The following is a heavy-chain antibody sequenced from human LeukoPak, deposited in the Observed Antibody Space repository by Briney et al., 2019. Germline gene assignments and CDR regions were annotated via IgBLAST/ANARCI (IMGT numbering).Heavy chain of an antibody. J-gene: IGHJ5*02. Sequence: GESLKISCKGSGYSFTSYWIGWVRQMPGKGLEWMGIIYPCDYDTRYSPSFQGQVTISADKSISTAYLQWSSLKASDTAMYYCARHLKSPRSYGSGKGNWFDPWGQGTLVTVSS. CDR2: IYPCDYDT. CDR1: GYSFTSYW. D-gene: IGHD3-10*01. V-gene: IGHV5-51*01. CDR3: ARHLKSPRSYGSGKGNWFDP.